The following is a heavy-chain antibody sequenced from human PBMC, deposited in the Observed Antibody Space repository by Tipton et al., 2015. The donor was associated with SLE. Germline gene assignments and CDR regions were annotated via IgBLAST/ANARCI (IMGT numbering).Heavy chain of an antibody. J-gene: IGHJ4*02. CDR3: ARDKISYCRQSSCYQSTFDY. D-gene: IGHD2-15*01. CDR2: INQDGSET. Sequence: SLRLSCAASGITFSLYGMQWVRQAPGKGLEWVANINQDGSETYSVNSVKGRFTISRDNSKNTVYLQMSSLKADDTAVYYCARDKISYCRQSSCYQSTFDYWGQGILVTVSS. CDR1: GITFSLYG. V-gene: IGHV3-7*01.